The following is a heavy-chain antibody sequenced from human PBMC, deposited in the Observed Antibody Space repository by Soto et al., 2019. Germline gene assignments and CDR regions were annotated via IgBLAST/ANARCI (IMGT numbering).Heavy chain of an antibody. CDR2: ISGSGGST. CDR3: AKATDYYYYYGMDV. CDR1: GFTFSSYA. V-gene: IGHV3-23*01. Sequence: GGSLRLSCAASGFTFSSYAMHWVRQAPGKGLEWVSAISGSGGSTYYADSVKGRFTISRDNSKNTLYLQMNSLRAEDTAVYYCAKATDYYYYYGMDVWGQGTTVTVSS. J-gene: IGHJ6*02.